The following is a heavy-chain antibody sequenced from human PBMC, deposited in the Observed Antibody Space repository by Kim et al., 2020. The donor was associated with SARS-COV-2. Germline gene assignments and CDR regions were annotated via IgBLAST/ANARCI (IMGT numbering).Heavy chain of an antibody. V-gene: IGHV3-53*01. CDR1: GFSVRSNY. J-gene: IGHJ4*02. CDR2: IFVGGTT. Sequence: GGYLRLSCAASGFSVRSNYMTWVRQAPGKGLEWVSVIFVGGTTYYADSVKGRFTISRDNSANTVFLQMTSLRAEDTAVYYCARDHYYGSQSDWGQGTLVTVSS. D-gene: IGHD3-10*01. CDR3: ARDHYYGSQSD.